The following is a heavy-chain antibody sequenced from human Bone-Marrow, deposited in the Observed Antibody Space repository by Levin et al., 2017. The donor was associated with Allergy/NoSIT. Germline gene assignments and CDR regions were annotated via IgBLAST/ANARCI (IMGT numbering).Heavy chain of an antibody. Sequence: ASVKVSCKASGYTFTGYYMHWVRQAPGQGLEWMGWINPNSGGTNYAQKFQGRVTMTRDTSISTAYMELSRLRSDDTAVYYCARGGLFGHPHPPYYYDGMDVWGQGTTVTVSS. V-gene: IGHV1-2*02. CDR2: INPNSGGT. CDR1: GYTFTGYY. J-gene: IGHJ6*02. CDR3: ARGGLFGHPHPPYYYDGMDV. D-gene: IGHD3-10*01.